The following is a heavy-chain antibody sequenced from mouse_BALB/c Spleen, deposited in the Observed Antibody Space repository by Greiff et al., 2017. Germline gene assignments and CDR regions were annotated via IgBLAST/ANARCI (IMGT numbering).Heavy chain of an antibody. J-gene: IGHJ1*01. CDR3: ARCHYGNYERYFDV. V-gene: IGHV1-14*01. CDR1: GYTFTSYV. Sequence: EVQLQQSGPELVKPGASVKMSCKASGYTFTSYVMHWVKQKPGQGLEWIGYINPYNDGTMYNEKFKGKATLTSDKSSSTDYMELSSLTSEDSAVYCCARCHYGNYERYFDVWGAGTTVTVSS. D-gene: IGHD2-1*01. CDR2: INPYNDGT.